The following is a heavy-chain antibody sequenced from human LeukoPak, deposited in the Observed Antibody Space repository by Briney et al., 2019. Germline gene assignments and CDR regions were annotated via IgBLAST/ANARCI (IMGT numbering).Heavy chain of an antibody. J-gene: IGHJ4*02. V-gene: IGHV4-39*07. D-gene: IGHD6-19*01. CDR3: ARGRSSGFSVY. CDR2: IYYSGST. Sequence: SETLSLICTVSGDSISSSSYYWGWIRQPPGKGLEWIGNIYYSGSTYYNPSLKSRVTISVDTSKNQFSLKLSSVTAADTAVYYCARGRSSGFSVYWGQGTLVTVSS. CDR1: GDSISSSSYY.